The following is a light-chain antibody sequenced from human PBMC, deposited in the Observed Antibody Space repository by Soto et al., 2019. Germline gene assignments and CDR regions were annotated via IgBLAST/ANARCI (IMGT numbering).Light chain of an antibody. CDR1: SSDVGAYNY. CDR2: DVS. V-gene: IGLV2-14*03. J-gene: IGLJ2*01. Sequence: QSALTQPASVSGSPGQSITISCTGTSSDVGAYNYVSWYQQHPGKAPKLMIYDVSNRPSGVSNRFSGSKSGNTASLIISGLQAEDEADYYCTSYRGSSGLEVFGGGTKLTVL. CDR3: TSYRGSSGLEV.